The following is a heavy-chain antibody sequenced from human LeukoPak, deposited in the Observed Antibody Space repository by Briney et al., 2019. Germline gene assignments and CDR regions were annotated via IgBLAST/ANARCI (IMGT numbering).Heavy chain of an antibody. D-gene: IGHD3-10*01. J-gene: IGHJ4*02. CDR2: INHGGST. CDR1: GGSLSAYY. V-gene: IGHV4-34*01. Sequence: PSETLSLTCAVYGGSLSAYYWTWIRQPPGKGLEWIGEINHGGSTNYNPSLRSRVTISVDTSKNQFSLKLSSVTAADTAVYYCARHRGLWFGEFPFDYWGQGTLVTVSS. CDR3: ARHRGLWFGEFPFDY.